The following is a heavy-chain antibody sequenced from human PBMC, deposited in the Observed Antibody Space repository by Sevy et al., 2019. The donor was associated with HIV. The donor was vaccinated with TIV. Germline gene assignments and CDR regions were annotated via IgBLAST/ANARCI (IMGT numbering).Heavy chain of an antibody. J-gene: IGHJ3*02. V-gene: IGHV4-30-4*01. CDR1: GGSISSGDYY. CDR2: IYYSGST. D-gene: IGHD2-15*01. Sequence: SETLSLTCTVSGGSISSGDYYWSWIRQPPGKGLEWIGYIYYSGSTYYNPSIKSRVTISVDTSKNQFSLKLSSVTASDTAVYYCARGRVVVAATSAFDIWGQGTMVTVSS. CDR3: ARGRVVVAATSAFDI.